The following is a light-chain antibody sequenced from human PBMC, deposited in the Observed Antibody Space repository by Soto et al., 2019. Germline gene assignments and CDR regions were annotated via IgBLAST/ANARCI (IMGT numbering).Light chain of an antibody. J-gene: IGKJ1*01. CDR3: QQYNELPPWT. Sequence: DIVLTQCPATLSVSPGEWATLACRASQSFXSNFAWYKQRPGQAPRILIXAESTRATGIPARFSGSGSGKEFTLTIDSLQSEDFAMYYCQQYNELPPWTFGQGTKVDIK. CDR2: AES. CDR1: QSFXSN. V-gene: IGKV3-15*01.